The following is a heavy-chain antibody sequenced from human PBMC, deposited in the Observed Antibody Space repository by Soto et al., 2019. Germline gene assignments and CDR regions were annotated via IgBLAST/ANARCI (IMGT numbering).Heavy chain of an antibody. CDR2: IYWDDDK. CDR3: AHLGYTSGWFWFDY. Sequence: QITLKESGPTLVKPTQTLTLTCSFSGFSLSTTGVGVGWIRQPPGKALEWLALIYWDDDKRYSPSLKSRLTITRDTSKNQGVLTRTNMDPVDTATYYCAHLGYTSGWFWFDYWGQGTLVTVSS. D-gene: IGHD6-19*01. CDR1: GFSLSTTGVG. J-gene: IGHJ4*02. V-gene: IGHV2-5*02.